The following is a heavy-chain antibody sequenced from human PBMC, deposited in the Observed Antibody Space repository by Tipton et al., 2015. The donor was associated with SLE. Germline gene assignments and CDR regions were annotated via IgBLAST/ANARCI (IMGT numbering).Heavy chain of an antibody. CDR1: GGSFSGYY. Sequence: TLSLTCAVYGGSFSGYYWSWIRQPPGKGLEWIGEINHSGSTNYNPSLKSRVTISVDTSKNQFSLKLSSVTAADTAVYYCAGSESGPFEIWGQGALVTASS. D-gene: IGHD3-10*01. CDR3: AGSESGPFEI. V-gene: IGHV4-34*01. J-gene: IGHJ3*02. CDR2: INHSGST.